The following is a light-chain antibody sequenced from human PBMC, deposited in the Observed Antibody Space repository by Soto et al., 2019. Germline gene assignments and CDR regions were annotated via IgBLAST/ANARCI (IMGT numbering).Light chain of an antibody. CDR3: HQYAVSPLT. CDR2: DVS. J-gene: IGKJ4*01. CDR1: QSVGRNY. Sequence: EIVLTQSPGTLSLSPGESATLSCRASQSVGRNYLAWFQHKPDQAPRLLIYDVSNRATGVPDRFSGSGSGTDFTLSVTRLEPEDFAVYYCHQYAVSPLTFGGGTKVEIK. V-gene: IGKV3-20*01.